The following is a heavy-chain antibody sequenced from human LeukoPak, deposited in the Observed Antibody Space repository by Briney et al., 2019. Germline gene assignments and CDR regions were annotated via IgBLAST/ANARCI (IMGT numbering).Heavy chain of an antibody. J-gene: IGHJ6*03. Sequence: SETLSLTCTVSGGSIRDTTYYWGWIRQPPGKGLEWIVSIYYSGNTYYNPSLMSRVTISVDTSKNQFSLKLSSVTAADTAVYYCASLYSSSWYLRGYYYYYMDVWGKGTTVTVSS. CDR1: GGSIRDTTYY. D-gene: IGHD6-13*01. V-gene: IGHV4-39*07. CDR2: IYYSGNT. CDR3: ASLYSSSWYLRGYYYYYMDV.